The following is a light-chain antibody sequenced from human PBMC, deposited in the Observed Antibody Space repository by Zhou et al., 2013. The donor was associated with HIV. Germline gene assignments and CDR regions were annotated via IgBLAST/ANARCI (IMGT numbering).Light chain of an antibody. J-gene: IGKJ2*01. CDR1: QSVSSN. CDR2: GAS. Sequence: EIVTTQSPATLSVSPGERATLSCRASQSVSSNLAWYQQKPGQAPRLLIYGASTRAIGIPARFTGSGSGTDFTLTFTTLGPEDFAVYYCQQYANSPQTFGQGTKVEIK. V-gene: IGKV3-15*01. CDR3: QQYANSPQT.